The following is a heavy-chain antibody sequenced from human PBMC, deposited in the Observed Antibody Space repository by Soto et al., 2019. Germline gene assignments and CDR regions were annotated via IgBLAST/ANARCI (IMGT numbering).Heavy chain of an antibody. D-gene: IGHD6-13*01. V-gene: IGHV1-69*06. CDR3: ARDQGIAAAVDY. CDR2: IIPIFGTA. Sequence: SVKVSCKASGGTFSSYAISWVRQAPGQGLEWMGGIIPIFGTANYAQKFQGRVTITADKSTSTAYMELSSLRSEDTDVYYCARDQGIAAAVDYWGQGTLVTVSS. J-gene: IGHJ4*02. CDR1: GGTFSSYA.